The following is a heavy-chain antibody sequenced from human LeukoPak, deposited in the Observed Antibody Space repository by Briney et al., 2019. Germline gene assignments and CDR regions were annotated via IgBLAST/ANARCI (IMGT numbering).Heavy chain of an antibody. V-gene: IGHV1-69*04. D-gene: IGHD4-17*01. Sequence: VASVKLSCKASGGTFSSYAISWVRQAPGQGLEWMGRIIPILGIANYAQKFQGRVTITADKSTSTAYMELSSLRSEDTAVYYCARMTTVTTKGLFDYWGQGTLVTVSS. CDR1: GGTFSSYA. CDR2: IIPILGIA. CDR3: ARMTTVTTKGLFDY. J-gene: IGHJ4*02.